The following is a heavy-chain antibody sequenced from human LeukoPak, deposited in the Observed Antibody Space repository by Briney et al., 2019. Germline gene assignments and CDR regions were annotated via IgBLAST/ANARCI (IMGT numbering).Heavy chain of an antibody. CDR2: ISSSSSYI. J-gene: IGHJ4*02. D-gene: IGHD3-22*01. CDR3: AREGAGYYYDSSGHLDY. V-gene: IGHV3-21*01. Sequence: GGSLRLSCAASGFTFSSYSMNWVRQAPGKGLEWVSSISSSSSYIYYADSVKGRFTISRDNAKNSLYLQMNSLRAEDTVVYYCAREGAGYYYDSSGHLDYWGQGTLVTVSS. CDR1: GFTFSSYS.